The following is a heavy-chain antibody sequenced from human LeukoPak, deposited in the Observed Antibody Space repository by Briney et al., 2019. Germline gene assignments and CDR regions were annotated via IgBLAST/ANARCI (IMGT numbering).Heavy chain of an antibody. J-gene: IGHJ5*02. Sequence: SETLSLTCTVSGGSISSSSYYWGWIRQPPGKGLEWIGSIYYSGSTYYNPSLKSRVTISVDTSKNQFSLKLSSLTAADTAVYYCARGGWYAISWGQGTLVTVSS. CDR1: GGSISSSSYY. CDR3: ARGGWYAIS. V-gene: IGHV4-39*07. D-gene: IGHD6-19*01. CDR2: IYYSGST.